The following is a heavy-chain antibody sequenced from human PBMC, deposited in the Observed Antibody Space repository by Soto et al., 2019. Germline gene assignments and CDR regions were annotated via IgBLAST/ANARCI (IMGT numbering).Heavy chain of an antibody. CDR3: ARSSYSNYGMDV. CDR1: GGSISSGGYS. J-gene: IGHJ6*02. CDR2: IYHSGST. V-gene: IGHV4-30-2*01. Sequence: QLQLQESGSGLVKPSQTLSLTCAVSGGSISSGGYSWSWIRQPPGKGLEWIGYIYHSGSTYYNPSLKSRVTISVDRSKNQFSLKLSSVTAADTAVYYCARSSYSNYGMDVWGQGPTVTVSS. D-gene: IGHD4-4*01.